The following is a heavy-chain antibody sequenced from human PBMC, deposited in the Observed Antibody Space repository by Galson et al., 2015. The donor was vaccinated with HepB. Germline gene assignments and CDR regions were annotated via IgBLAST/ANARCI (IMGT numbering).Heavy chain of an antibody. CDR1: GFTFRTSG. D-gene: IGHD6-19*01. CDR3: ARDASGWSRDY. CDR2: IGYRETYK. J-gene: IGHJ4*02. Sequence: SLRLSCAASGFTFRTSGMTWVRQAPGKGLEWVAVIGYRETYKHYADSVKGRFAISRDNAKNSVYLQMNSLRVEDTAVYYCARDASGWSRDYWGQGTLVAVSS. V-gene: IGHV3-21*01.